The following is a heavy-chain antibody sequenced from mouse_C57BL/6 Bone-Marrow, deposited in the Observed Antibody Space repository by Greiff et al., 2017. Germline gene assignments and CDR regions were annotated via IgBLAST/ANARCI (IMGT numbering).Heavy chain of an antibody. CDR3: ARRGYVFDY. V-gene: IGHV1-42*01. Sequence: VQLKQSGPELVKPGASVKISCKASGYSLTGYYMNWVKQSPEKSLEWIGEINPSTGGTTYNQKFKAKATLTVDKSSSTAYMQLKSLTSEDSAVYYCARRGYVFDYWGQGTTLTVSS. CDR2: INPSTGGT. D-gene: IGHD3-1*01. J-gene: IGHJ2*01. CDR1: GYSLTGYY.